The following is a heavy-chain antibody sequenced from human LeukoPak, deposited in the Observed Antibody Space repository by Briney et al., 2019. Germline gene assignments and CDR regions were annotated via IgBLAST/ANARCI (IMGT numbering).Heavy chain of an antibody. D-gene: IGHD3-16*01. J-gene: IGHJ4*02. V-gene: IGHV4-38-2*01. CDR3: ARNRSEPLGNGGSFDY. Sequence: SETLSLTCAVSGYSISRGDYWGWIRQPPGKGLGGIGRIYNNVNTYYKPSLKSQVTISVDTSKRQFSLTLSSVTAADTAVYYCARNRSEPLGNGGSFDYWGQGTLVTVSS. CDR1: GYSISRGDY. CDR2: IYNNVNT.